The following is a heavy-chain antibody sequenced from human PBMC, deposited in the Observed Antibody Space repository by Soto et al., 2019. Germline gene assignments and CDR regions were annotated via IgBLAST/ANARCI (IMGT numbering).Heavy chain of an antibody. J-gene: IGHJ4*02. V-gene: IGHV3-11*01. CDR1: GFIFSDYY. Sequence: QVQLVESGGGLVKPGGSLRLSCATSGFIFSDYYMHLIRQAPGKGLEWISYISGNGRIIQYADSATGRFTISRDKAQQSWYLQMNNLSAEYTTLYFFARDFDAYSRTVFDYWVQGRLVTVTS. CDR3: ARDFDAYSRTVFDY. D-gene: IGHD2-15*01. CDR2: ISGNGRII.